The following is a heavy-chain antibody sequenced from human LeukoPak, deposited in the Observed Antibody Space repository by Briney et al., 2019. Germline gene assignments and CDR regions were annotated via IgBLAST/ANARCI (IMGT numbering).Heavy chain of an antibody. CDR1: GGTFSSYA. Sequence: ASVKVSCKASGGTFSSYAISWVRQAPGQGLEWMGWINTNTGNPTYAQGFTGRFVFSLDTSVSTAYLQISSLKAEDTAVYYCATAYYYGSGSALMDVWGKGTTVTVSS. CDR2: INTNTGNP. CDR3: ATAYYYGSGSALMDV. J-gene: IGHJ6*03. D-gene: IGHD3-10*01. V-gene: IGHV7-4-1*02.